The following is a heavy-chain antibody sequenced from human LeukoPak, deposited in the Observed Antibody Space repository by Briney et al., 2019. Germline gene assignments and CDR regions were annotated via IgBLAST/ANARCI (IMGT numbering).Heavy chain of an antibody. CDR3: ARGTIAVAPYYFDY. CDR1: GFTLSSYA. CDR2: ISYDGSNK. Sequence: GRSLRLSCAASGFTLSSYAMHWVRQAPGKGLEWVAVISYDGSNKYYADSVKGRFTISRDNSKNTLYLQMNSLRAEDTAVYYCARGTIAVAPYYFDYWGQGTLVTVSS. J-gene: IGHJ4*02. D-gene: IGHD6-19*01. V-gene: IGHV3-30*01.